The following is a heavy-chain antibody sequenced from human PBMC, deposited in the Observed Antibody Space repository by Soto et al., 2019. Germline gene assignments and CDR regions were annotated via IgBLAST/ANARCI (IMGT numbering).Heavy chain of an antibody. V-gene: IGHV4-59*01. CDR2: ISHTGTT. Sequence: QVQLQESGPGLVKPSETLSLTCTVSGGSISSYYWSWIRPSPGKGLEWVAYISHTGTTDYNPSLKSRLTISLDTSKNQSSLKLTSVTAADTAVYYCARGPTWMDAFDIWGQGTKVTVSP. CDR1: GGSISSYY. CDR3: ARGPTWMDAFDI. J-gene: IGHJ3*02. D-gene: IGHD5-12*01.